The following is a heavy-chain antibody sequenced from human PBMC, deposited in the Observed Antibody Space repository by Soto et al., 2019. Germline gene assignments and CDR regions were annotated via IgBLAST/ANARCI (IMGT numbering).Heavy chain of an antibody. J-gene: IGHJ4*02. V-gene: IGHV2-5*02. D-gene: IGHD4-17*01. Sequence: QITLKESGPTLVRPAQTLTLTCDFSGFSLSTYHMGVAWIRQPPGKALEWLALNYWDDDKRYSPSLNDRLAISKDTSSNQVVLTITNMDPGDTATYFCAHAGDYDLLTFDHWGPGTLVTVSS. CDR2: NYWDDDK. CDR1: GFSLSTYHMG. CDR3: AHAGDYDLLTFDH.